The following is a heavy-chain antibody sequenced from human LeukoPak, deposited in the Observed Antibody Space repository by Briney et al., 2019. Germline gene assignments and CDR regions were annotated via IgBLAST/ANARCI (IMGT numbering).Heavy chain of an antibody. D-gene: IGHD4-17*01. J-gene: IGHJ1*01. CDR1: GFTFSSYA. V-gene: IGHV3-23*01. Sequence: TGGSLRLSCAASGFTFSSYAMSWVRQAPGKGLEWVSAISGSGGSTYYADSVKGRFTISRDNSKNTLYLQMNSLRAEDTAVYYCARDHIPYGDYPPQYFGQWGQGTLVTVSS. CDR2: ISGSGGST. CDR3: ARDHIPYGDYPPQYFGQ.